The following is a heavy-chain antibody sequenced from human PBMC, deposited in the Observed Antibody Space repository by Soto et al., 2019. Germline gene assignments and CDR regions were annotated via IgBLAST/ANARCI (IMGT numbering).Heavy chain of an antibody. CDR2: INPNSGGT. Sequence: ASVKVSCKASGYTFTGYYMHWVRQAPGQGLEWMGWINPNSGGTNYAQKFQGWVTMTRDTSISTAYMELSRLRSDDTAVYYCARGPDIWFGESEPIFFDYWGQGTLVTVSS. J-gene: IGHJ4*02. D-gene: IGHD3-10*01. CDR3: ARGPDIWFGESEPIFFDY. CDR1: GYTFTGYY. V-gene: IGHV1-2*04.